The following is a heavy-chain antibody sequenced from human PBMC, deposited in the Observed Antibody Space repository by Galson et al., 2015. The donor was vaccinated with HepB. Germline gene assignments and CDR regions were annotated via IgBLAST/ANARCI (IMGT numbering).Heavy chain of an antibody. J-gene: IGHJ4*02. CDR2: ISAYNGYT. D-gene: IGHD3-22*01. CDR3: VRDSRYSSDSHPTPYFDF. V-gene: IGHV1-18*01. CDR1: GYTFSSYG. Sequence: VKVSCTASGYTFSSYGISWVRQAPGQGLEWMGWISAYNGYTNNAQKFQGRIIMSRDTSTSTAYMDLTSLTSEDTAVYYCVRDSRYSSDSHPTPYFDFWGQGTLVTVSS.